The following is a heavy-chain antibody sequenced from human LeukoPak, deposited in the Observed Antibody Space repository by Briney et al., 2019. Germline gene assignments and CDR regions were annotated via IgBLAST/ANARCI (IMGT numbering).Heavy chain of an antibody. CDR2: VSGSGGNT. J-gene: IGHJ4*02. CDR3: AKATGGVFSGSGSY. CDR1: GFTFSSYA. D-gene: IGHD6-19*01. V-gene: IGHV3-23*01. Sequence: GGSLRLSCAASGFTFSSYAMSWVRQTPGKGLEWVSTVSGSGGNTYYADSVKGRFTISRDNSNNTLYLQMNSLRANDTAVYYCAKATGGVFSGSGSYWGQGTLVTVSS.